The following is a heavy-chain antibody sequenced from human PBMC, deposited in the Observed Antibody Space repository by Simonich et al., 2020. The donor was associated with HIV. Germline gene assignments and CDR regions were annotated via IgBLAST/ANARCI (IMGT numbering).Heavy chain of an antibody. V-gene: IGHV3-30*07. D-gene: IGHD3-10*01. CDR2: ISYDGGNK. CDR1: GFTFSSYA. CDR3: ARADSTSLWLRGAFDY. Sequence: QVQLVESGGGVVQPGRSLRLSCAASGFTFSSYAMHWVRQAPGKGLEWVAVISYDGGNKSYTDSVKGRFTSSRDNSKNTLFLQMNSLRAEDTAVYYCARADSTSLWLRGAFDYWGQGTLVTVSS. J-gene: IGHJ4*02.